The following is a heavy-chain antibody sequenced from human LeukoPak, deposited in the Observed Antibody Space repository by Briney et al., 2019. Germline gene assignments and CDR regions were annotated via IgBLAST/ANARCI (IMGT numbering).Heavy chain of an antibody. Sequence: GGSLRLSCAASGFTFSSYAMHWVRQAPGKGLEYVSAISSNGGSTYYANSVKGRFTISRDNSKNTLYLQMGSLRAEDMAVYYCARDGEMATISGAFDIWGQGTMVTVSS. CDR2: ISSNGGST. CDR3: ARDGEMATISGAFDI. J-gene: IGHJ3*02. V-gene: IGHV3-64*01. D-gene: IGHD5-24*01. CDR1: GFTFSSYA.